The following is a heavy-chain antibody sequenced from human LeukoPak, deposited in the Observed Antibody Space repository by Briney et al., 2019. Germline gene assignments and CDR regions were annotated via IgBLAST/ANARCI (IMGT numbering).Heavy chain of an antibody. D-gene: IGHD2-21*01. CDR2: IKQDGSEK. J-gene: IGHJ4*02. Sequence: GGSLRLSCAASGFTFSSYWMSWVRQAPGRGLEWVANIKQDGSEKYYVDSVKGRFTISKDNAKNSLYLQMNSLRVEDTAVYYCARVVFPSMVSDYWGQGTLVTVSS. CDR1: GFTFSSYW. CDR3: ARVVFPSMVSDY. V-gene: IGHV3-7*01.